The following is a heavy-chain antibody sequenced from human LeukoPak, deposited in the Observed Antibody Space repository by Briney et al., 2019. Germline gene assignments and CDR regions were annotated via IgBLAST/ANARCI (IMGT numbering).Heavy chain of an antibody. CDR2: IHYLGST. CDR3: ARTGTTFFDY. V-gene: IGHV4-59*01. CDR1: GDSMSHYY. J-gene: IGHJ4*02. Sequence: SETLSLTCSVSGDSMSHYYWSWIRQPPGKGLEWIGYIHYLGSTKYNPFLKSRLTISVDTSKSHFSLRLTSVTAADTAIYYCARTGTTFFDYWGQGSLVTVSS. D-gene: IGHD1-7*01.